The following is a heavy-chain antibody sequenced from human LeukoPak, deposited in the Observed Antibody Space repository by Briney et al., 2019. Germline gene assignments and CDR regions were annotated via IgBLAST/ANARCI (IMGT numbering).Heavy chain of an antibody. CDR3: ARQGLRYFDWLSPYYFDF. D-gene: IGHD3-9*01. J-gene: IGHJ4*02. CDR2: IYYSGST. V-gene: IGHV4-39*01. CDR1: GGSISSSSYY. Sequence: KPSETLSLTCTVSGGSISSSSYYWGWLRQPPGKGLEWIGSIYYSGSTYYNPSLKSRVTISVDTSKNQFSLKLSSVTAADTAVYYCARQGLRYFDWLSPYYFDFWGQGTLFTVSS.